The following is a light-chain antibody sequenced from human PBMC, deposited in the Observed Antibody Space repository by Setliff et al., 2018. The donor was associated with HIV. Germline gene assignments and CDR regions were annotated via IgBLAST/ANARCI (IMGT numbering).Light chain of an antibody. V-gene: IGLV2-11*01. Sequence: QSVLTQPRSVSGSPGQTVTLSCTGSTSDVGNYNYVSWYQQYPGKAPKFIIFDVSRRPSGVPDRFSGSKSQNTASLTISGLQPEDEADYYCCSYVGSYSYIFGTGTKVTVL. CDR1: TSDVGNYNY. J-gene: IGLJ1*01. CDR2: DVS. CDR3: CSYVGSYSYI.